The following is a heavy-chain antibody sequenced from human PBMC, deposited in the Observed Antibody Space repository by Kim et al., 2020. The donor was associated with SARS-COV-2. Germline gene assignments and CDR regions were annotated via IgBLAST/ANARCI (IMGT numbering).Heavy chain of an antibody. CDR3: ARDYYGGNSGGYYYYGMDV. CDR1: GFTFSSYS. V-gene: IGHV3-21*01. Sequence: GGSLRLSCAASGFTFSSYSMNWVRQAPGKGLEWVSSISSSSSYIYYADSVKGRFTISRDNAKNSLYLQMNSLRAEDTAVYYCARDYYGGNSGGYYYYGMDVWGQGTTVTVSS. CDR2: ISSSSSYI. J-gene: IGHJ6*02. D-gene: IGHD4-17*01.